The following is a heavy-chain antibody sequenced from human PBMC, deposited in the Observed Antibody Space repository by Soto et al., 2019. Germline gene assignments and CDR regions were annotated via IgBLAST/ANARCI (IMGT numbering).Heavy chain of an antibody. CDR1: DYT. CDR3: ARQNDRSIYYYYAIEV. D-gene: IGHD3-22*01. CDR2: ISANNGNT. Sequence: QGQLVQSGAAVKKPGASVKVSCQASDYTFSWVRQAPGPGLEWMGWISANNGNTKYAQKFQRRVTMTTDTYNGPADMELRRLRSDDAAVYYCARQNDRSIYYYYAIEVWGQGTTVTVSS. V-gene: IGHV1-18*01. J-gene: IGHJ6*02.